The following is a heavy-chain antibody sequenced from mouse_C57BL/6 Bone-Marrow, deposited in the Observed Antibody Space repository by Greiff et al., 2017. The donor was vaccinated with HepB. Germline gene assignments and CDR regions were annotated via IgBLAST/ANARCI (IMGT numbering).Heavy chain of an antibody. CDR2: IYPGSGST. D-gene: IGHD4-1*01. CDR3: ARRKLGFDY. Sequence: QVQLKQPGAELVKPGASVKMSCKASGYTFTSYWITWVKQRPGQGLEWIGDIYPGSGSTNYNEKFKSKATLTVDTSSTTAYMQLSSLNSEDSAVYYYARRKLGFDYWGQGTTLTVSS. V-gene: IGHV1-55*01. J-gene: IGHJ2*01. CDR1: GYTFTSYW.